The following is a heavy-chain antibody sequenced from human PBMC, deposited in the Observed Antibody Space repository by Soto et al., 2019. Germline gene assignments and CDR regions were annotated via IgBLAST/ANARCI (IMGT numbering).Heavy chain of an antibody. CDR1: GGSISSYY. V-gene: IGHV4-59*01. D-gene: IGHD3-16*01. CDR2: IYYSGST. CDR3: ARVGATLYPGYFDY. Sequence: QVQLQESGPGLVKPSETLSLTCTVSGGSISSYYWSWIRQPPGKGLEWIGYIYYSGSTNYNPSLKSRVTISVATSKNQFSLKLRSVTAPDTAVYYCARVGATLYPGYFDYWGQGTLVTVSS. J-gene: IGHJ4*02.